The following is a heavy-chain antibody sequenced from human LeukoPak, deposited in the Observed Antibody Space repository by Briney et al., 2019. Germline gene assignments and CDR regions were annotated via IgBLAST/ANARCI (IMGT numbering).Heavy chain of an antibody. CDR1: GGSISSGDYY. D-gene: IGHD3-22*01. CDR2: IYYSGST. Sequence: PSETLSLTCTVSGGSISSGDYYWSWIRQPPGKGLEWIGYIYYSGSTYYNPSLKSRVTISVDTSKNQFSLKLSSVTAADTAVYYCAREEEYYYDSSGYLRAFDIWGQGTMVTVSS. CDR3: AREEEYYYDSSGYLRAFDI. V-gene: IGHV4-30-4*01. J-gene: IGHJ3*02.